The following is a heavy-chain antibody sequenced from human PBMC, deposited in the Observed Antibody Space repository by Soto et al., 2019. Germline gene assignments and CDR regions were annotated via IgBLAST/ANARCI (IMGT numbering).Heavy chain of an antibody. CDR2: IYYSGST. Sequence: PSETLSLTCTVSGGSISSGDYYWSWIRQPPGKGLEWIGYIYYSGSTYYNPSLKSRVTISVDTSKNQFSLKLSSVTAADTAVYYCARSQLAHWGREYYFDYWGQGTLVTVSS. V-gene: IGHV4-30-4*01. D-gene: IGHD7-27*01. CDR3: ARSQLAHWGREYYFDY. CDR1: GGSISSGDYY. J-gene: IGHJ4*02.